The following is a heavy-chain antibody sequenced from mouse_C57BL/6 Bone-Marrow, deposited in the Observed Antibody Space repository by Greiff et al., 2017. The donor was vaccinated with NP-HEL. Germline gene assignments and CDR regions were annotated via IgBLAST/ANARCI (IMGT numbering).Heavy chain of an antibody. D-gene: IGHD1-1*01. CDR2: ISSGGSYT. CDR3: TRHYDSNYFDY. CDR1: GFTFSSYG. Sequence: EVQRVESGGDLVKPGGSLKLSCAASGFTFSSYGMSWVRQTPDKRLEWVATISSGGSYTYYPASVKGRFTISRDHAKNTLYLQMSSLKSEDTAMYYCTRHYDSNYFDYWGQGTTLTVSS. J-gene: IGHJ2*01. V-gene: IGHV5-6*01.